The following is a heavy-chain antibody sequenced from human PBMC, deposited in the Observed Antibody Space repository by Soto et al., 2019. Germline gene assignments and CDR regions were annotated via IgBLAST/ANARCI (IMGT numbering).Heavy chain of an antibody. CDR3: ARDRAKWKDYYYYGMDV. CDR2: IYSSGST. V-gene: IGHV4-4*08. J-gene: IGHJ6*02. CDR1: DGSISGLY. Sequence: SETLSLTCSVSDGSISGLYWTWVRHPPGKGLEWIGWIYSSGSTNYNPSLKSRLTISVDTSNNQFSLKLSSVTAADTAVYYCARDRAKWKDYYYYGMDVWGQGTTVTVSS. D-gene: IGHD1-20*01.